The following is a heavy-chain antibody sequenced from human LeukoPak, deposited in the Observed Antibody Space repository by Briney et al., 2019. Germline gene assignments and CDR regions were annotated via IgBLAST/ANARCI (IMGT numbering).Heavy chain of an antibody. J-gene: IGHJ6*03. D-gene: IGHD2-2*02. CDR2: INPNSGGA. Sequence: GASVKVSCKASGYTFTGYYMHWVRQAPGQRLEWMGWINPNSGGANYAQKFQRRVTMTTDTSISTAYMELSRLRSDDTAVYYCASGVGVPAAIQRYYYYYYMDVWGKGTTVTVSS. CDR3: ASGVGVPAAIQRYYYYYYMDV. V-gene: IGHV1-2*02. CDR1: GYTFTGYY.